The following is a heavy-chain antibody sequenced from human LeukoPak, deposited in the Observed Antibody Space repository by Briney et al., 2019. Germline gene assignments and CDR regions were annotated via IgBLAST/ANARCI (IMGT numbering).Heavy chain of an antibody. V-gene: IGHV4-34*01. J-gene: IGHJ2*01. CDR1: GGPFSGYY. CDR3: ARRLDL. CDR2: INHSGST. Sequence: PSETLSLTCTVYGGPFSGYYWSWIRQPPGKGLEWIGEINHSGSTNYNPSLKSRVTISVDTSKNQFSLHLSSVTAADTAVYYCARRLDLWGRGTLVTVSS.